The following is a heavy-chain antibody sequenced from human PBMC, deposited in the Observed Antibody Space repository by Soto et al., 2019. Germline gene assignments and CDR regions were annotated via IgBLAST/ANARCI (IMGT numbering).Heavy chain of an antibody. V-gene: IGHV3-30*03. D-gene: IGHD3-16*02. J-gene: IGHJ4*02. CDR1: GFTFSSYG. Sequence: GGSLRLSCAASGFTFSSYGMHWVRQAPGKGLEWVAVISYDGSNKYYADSVKGRFTISRDNSKNTLYLQMNSLRAEDTAVYYCARRGIEGVIAHFDYWGQGTLVTVSS. CDR3: ARRGIEGVIAHFDY. CDR2: ISYDGSNK.